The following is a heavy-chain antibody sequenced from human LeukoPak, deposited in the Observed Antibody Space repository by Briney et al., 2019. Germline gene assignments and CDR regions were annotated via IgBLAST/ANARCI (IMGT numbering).Heavy chain of an antibody. CDR1: GYTFTSYG. CDR3: ARAVHDAFDI. CDR2: INPSGGST. J-gene: IGHJ3*02. Sequence: GASVKVSCKASGYTFTSYGISWVRQAPGQGLEWMGIINPSGGSTTYAQKFQGRVTMTRDTSTSTVYMELSSLTSEDTAVYYCARAVHDAFDIWGQGTMVTVSS. D-gene: IGHD6-6*01. V-gene: IGHV1-46*01.